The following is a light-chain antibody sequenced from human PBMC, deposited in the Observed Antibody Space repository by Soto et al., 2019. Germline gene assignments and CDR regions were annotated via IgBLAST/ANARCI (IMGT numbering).Light chain of an antibody. Sequence: QSALTQPASVSGSPGQSVTISCTGTSSDIGDYDYVSWYQQHPGKAPKLMIYEVSNRPSGISNRFSGSKSGNTASLTISGLQPEDEADYYCSSYTRSSSLVFGGGTKPPS. CDR3: SSYTRSSSLV. CDR1: SSDIGDYDY. CDR2: EVS. J-gene: IGLJ2*01. V-gene: IGLV2-14*01.